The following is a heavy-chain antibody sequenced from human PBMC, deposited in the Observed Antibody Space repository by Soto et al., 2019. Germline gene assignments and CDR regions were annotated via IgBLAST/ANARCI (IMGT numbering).Heavy chain of an antibody. CDR3: ARARRYCTNGVCYPFTSLGAFDI. CDR2: IYYSGST. V-gene: IGHV4-61*01. J-gene: IGHJ3*02. CDR1: GGSVSSSSYY. D-gene: IGHD2-8*01. Sequence: QVQLQESGPGLVKPSQTLSLTCTVSGGSVSSSSYYWSWIRQPPGKGLEWIGYIYYSGSTNYNPSLKSRVTISVDTSKNQFSLKLSSVTAADTAVYYCARARRYCTNGVCYPFTSLGAFDIWGQGTMVTVSS.